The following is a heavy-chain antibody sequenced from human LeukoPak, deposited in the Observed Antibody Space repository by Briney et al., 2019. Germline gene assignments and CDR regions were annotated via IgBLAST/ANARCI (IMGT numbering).Heavy chain of an antibody. CDR1: GHTFTAFS. Sequence: GSVKVSCKASGHTFTAFSLHWVRQAPGQGLEWMAWINPNSGDTNYAQKFQDRVTLTRDTSITTAYMELRNLRSDDTAVYYCARVKGASDYWGQGTLVTVSS. CDR3: ARVKGASDY. D-gene: IGHD1-26*01. J-gene: IGHJ4*02. CDR2: INPNSGDT. V-gene: IGHV1-2*02.